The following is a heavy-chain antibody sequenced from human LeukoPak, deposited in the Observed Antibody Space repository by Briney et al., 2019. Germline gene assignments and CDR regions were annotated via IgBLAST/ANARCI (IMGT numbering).Heavy chain of an antibody. CDR2: IYPGDSDT. D-gene: IGHD1-26*01. Sequence: MRGESLKISCKGSGYSFTSYGIGWVRQMPGKGLEWMGIIYPGDSDTRYSPSFQGQVTISADKSISTAYLQWSSLKASDTAMYYCARQRSYYPTLFDYWGQGTLVTVSS. J-gene: IGHJ4*02. V-gene: IGHV5-51*01. CDR3: ARQRSYYPTLFDY. CDR1: GYSFTSYG.